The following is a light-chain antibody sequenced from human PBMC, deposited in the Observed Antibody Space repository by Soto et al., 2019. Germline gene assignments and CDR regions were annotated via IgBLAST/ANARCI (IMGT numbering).Light chain of an antibody. Sequence: QSALTQPASVSGSPGQSITFSCTGTSSDIGVYNYVSWYQQHPGKAPKLMIYEVNNRPSGVSNRFSGSKSGNMASLTISGLQAEDEADYHCSSYTTSNTYVFGTGTKVTVL. CDR3: SSYTTSNTYV. V-gene: IGLV2-14*01. CDR1: SSDIGVYNY. CDR2: EVN. J-gene: IGLJ1*01.